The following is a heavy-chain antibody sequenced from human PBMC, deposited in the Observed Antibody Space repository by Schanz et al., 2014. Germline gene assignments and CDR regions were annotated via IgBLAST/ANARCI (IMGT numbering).Heavy chain of an antibody. V-gene: IGHV3-23*01. CDR3: AKVRYSSGWRGDYFDE. CDR1: EFTFSTDA. D-gene: IGHD6-25*01. J-gene: IGHJ4*02. Sequence: DVHLLESGGGLVQPGGSLRLSCAASEFTFSTDAMSWVRQAPGKGLEWLSVISASGGGTYYADSVKGRFTISRDNSKNTLYLQMNRLRAEAAAVYYCAKVRYSSGWRGDYFDEWGQGTLVTVAS. CDR2: ISASGGGT.